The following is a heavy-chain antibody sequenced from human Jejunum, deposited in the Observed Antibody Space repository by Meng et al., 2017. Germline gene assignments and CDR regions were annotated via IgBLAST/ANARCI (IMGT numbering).Heavy chain of an antibody. CDR1: GGSISSHY. CDR2: IHYSGST. V-gene: IGHV4-59*11. J-gene: IGHJ4*02. CDR3: ARFVGGGSSEIFDY. D-gene: IGHD2-15*01. Sequence: SATLSLTCTVSGGSISSHYWSWIRQSPGKGLEYIGLIHYSGSTNYNPSLKSRVTLSVDTSKNQFSLKLDSVTAADTAVYYCARFVGGGSSEIFDYWGQGTLVTVS.